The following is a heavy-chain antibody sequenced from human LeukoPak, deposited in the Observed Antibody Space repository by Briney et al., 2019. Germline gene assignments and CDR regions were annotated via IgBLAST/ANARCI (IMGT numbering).Heavy chain of an antibody. J-gene: IGHJ4*02. V-gene: IGHV3-66*01. Sequence: PGGSLRLSCAVSGFNVSGIYMSWVRQAPGKGLEWVSVLYSGGRTYHADTVKGRFTTSRDTSKNTLYLQMNNLRAEDTAVYYCARDVATVTTLGEVGPVWGQGTLVTVSS. CDR3: ARDVATVTTLGEVGPV. D-gene: IGHD4-17*01. CDR2: LYSGGRT. CDR1: GFNVSGIY.